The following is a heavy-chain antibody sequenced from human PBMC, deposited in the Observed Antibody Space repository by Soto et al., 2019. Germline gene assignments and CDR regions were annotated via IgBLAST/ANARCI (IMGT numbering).Heavy chain of an antibody. J-gene: IGHJ4*02. CDR2: LGWNSGDI. CDR1: GFRFDGHA. CDR3: VRLRYIEGSGNVDS. V-gene: IGHV3-9*01. Sequence: EVQLVESGGGLVQPGRSLRLSCVASGFRFDGHAMHWVRQTPGKGLEWVSGLGWNSGDIDYADFVKGRFTISRDNAKNSLYLQMNSLRAEDTAMYYCVRLRYIEGSGNVDSWGQGTLVTVSS. D-gene: IGHD1-1*01.